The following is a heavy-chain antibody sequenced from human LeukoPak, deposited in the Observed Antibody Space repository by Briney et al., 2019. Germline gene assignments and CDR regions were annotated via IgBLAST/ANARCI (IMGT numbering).Heavy chain of an antibody. Sequence: HSGGSLRLSCSASGFIFSSYAVHWVRQAPGKGLEFVSGISSNGGSTYYADSVKARFTMSRDNSKNALYLQMSSLRAEDTAVYYCVKRLNNYFDYWGQGTLVTVSS. CDR3: VKRLNNYFDY. CDR1: GFIFSSYA. V-gene: IGHV3-64D*06. J-gene: IGHJ4*02. CDR2: ISSNGGST. D-gene: IGHD4/OR15-4a*01.